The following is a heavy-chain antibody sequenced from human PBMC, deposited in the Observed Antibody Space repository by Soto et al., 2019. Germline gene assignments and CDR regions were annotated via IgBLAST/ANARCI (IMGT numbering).Heavy chain of an antibody. CDR1: GGSISSYY. CDR2: IYYSGST. CDR3: AKDKSPYRNWFDP. Sequence: SETLSLTCTVSGGSISSYYWSWIRQPPGKGLEWIGYIYYSGSTNYNPSLKSRVTISVDTSKNQFSLKLSSVTAADTAVYYCAKDKSPYRNWFDPWSQGTLVTVSS. V-gene: IGHV4-59*01. J-gene: IGHJ5*02. D-gene: IGHD3-16*02.